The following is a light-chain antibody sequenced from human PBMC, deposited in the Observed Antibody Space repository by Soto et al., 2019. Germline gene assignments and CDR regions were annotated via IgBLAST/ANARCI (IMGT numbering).Light chain of an antibody. CDR2: DVS. J-gene: IGKJ4*01. CDR3: QQYKSYPLT. CDR1: QSFTTW. Sequence: DIPMTQSPSTLSAFVGDRVTITCRASQSFTTWLAWYQQKPGKAPQLLIYDVSNLESGVPSRFSGSGSGTEFTLTISSLQPDDFATYYCQQYKSYPLTFGGGTKVEIK. V-gene: IGKV1-5*01.